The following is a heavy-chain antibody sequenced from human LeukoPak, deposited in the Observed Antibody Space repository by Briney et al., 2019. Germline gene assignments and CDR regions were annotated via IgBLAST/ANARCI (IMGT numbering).Heavy chain of an antibody. J-gene: IGHJ6*03. D-gene: IGHD5-24*01. Sequence: ASVKVSCKASGYTFTGYYMHWVRQAPGQGLEWMGWINPNSGGTNYAQKFQGRVTMTRDTSISTAYMELSRLRSDDTAVYYCASLRDGYNWHYYYYMDVWGKGTTVTVSS. CDR1: GYTFTGYY. CDR3: ASLRDGYNWHYYYYMDV. CDR2: INPNSGGT. V-gene: IGHV1-2*02.